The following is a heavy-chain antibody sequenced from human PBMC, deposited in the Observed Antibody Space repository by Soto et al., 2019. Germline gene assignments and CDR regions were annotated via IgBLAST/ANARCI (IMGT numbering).Heavy chain of an antibody. CDR2: IYDSGST. J-gene: IGHJ4*02. CDR1: GGSISSSNW. V-gene: IGHV4-4*02. Sequence: PSETLSLTCAVSGGSISSSNWWSWVRQPPGKGLEWIGYIYDSGSTKYNPSLKSRVTISLDTPRNQFSLRLSSVTAADTAIYFCARDRPPPGAGYNYYFDYWGQGALVTVSS. CDR3: ARDRPPPGAGYNYYFDY. D-gene: IGHD1-1*01.